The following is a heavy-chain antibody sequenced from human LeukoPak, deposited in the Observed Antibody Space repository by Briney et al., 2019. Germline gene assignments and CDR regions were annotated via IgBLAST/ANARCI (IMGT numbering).Heavy chain of an antibody. D-gene: IGHD4-17*01. V-gene: IGHV3-30-3*01. CDR1: GFTFSSYA. CDR2: ISYDGSNK. J-gene: IGHJ4*02. Sequence: GGSLRLSCAASGFTFSSYAMHWVHQAPGKGLEWVAVISYDGSNKYYADSVKGRFTISRDNSKNTLYLQMNSLRAEDTAVYYCAILGDYDFDYWGQGTLVTVSS. CDR3: AILGDYDFDY.